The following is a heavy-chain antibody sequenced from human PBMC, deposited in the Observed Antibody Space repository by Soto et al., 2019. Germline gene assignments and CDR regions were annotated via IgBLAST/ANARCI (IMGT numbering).Heavy chain of an antibody. Sequence: QVQLQQSGPGLVKPSETLSLTCTVSGGSIINYYCSWFRQSPGKGLEWIGYINHDGYSAYNLSLKRRITMSADTSKTQLSLMLDSVTATDTAVYYCARQGYGPQHGLVDASGQGTTVIVSS. CDR3: ARQGYGPQHGLVDA. CDR1: GGSIINYY. D-gene: IGHD1-1*01. J-gene: IGHJ6*02. V-gene: IGHV4-59*08. CDR2: INHDGYS.